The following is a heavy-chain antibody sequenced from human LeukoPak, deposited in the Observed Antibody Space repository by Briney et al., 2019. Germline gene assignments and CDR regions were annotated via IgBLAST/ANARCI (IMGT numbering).Heavy chain of an antibody. D-gene: IGHD3-10*01. CDR3: ARADYGSGSYPDY. CDR1: GFTFSSYA. V-gene: IGHV3-23*01. CDR2: IDASGGST. J-gene: IGHJ4*02. Sequence: QPGGSLRLSCAASGFTFSSYAMTWVRQAPGKGLEWVSSIDASGGSTYYADSVKGRFTISRDNSKNTLYLQMNSLRAEDTAVYYCARADYGSGSYPDYWGQGTLVTVSS.